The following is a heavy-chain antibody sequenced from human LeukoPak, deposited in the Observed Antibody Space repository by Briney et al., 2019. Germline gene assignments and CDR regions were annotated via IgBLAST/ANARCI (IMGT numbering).Heavy chain of an antibody. CDR3: ARREGGPSGY. Sequence: GGSLRLSCAASGFTFSSYEMNWVRQAPGKGLEWVSYISSGAGTKYYADSVKGRFTISRDNAKNSLYLQMNSLRAEDTAVYYCARREGGPSGYWGQGTLVTVSS. D-gene: IGHD1-26*01. CDR2: ISSGAGTK. J-gene: IGHJ4*02. V-gene: IGHV3-48*03. CDR1: GFTFSSYE.